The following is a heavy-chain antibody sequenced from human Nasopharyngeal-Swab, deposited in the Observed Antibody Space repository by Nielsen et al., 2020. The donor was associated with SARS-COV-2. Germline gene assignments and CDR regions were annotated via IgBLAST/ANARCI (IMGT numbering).Heavy chain of an antibody. D-gene: IGHD1-14*01. CDR2: IYYSGST. V-gene: IGHV4-30-4*07. CDR3: AREFQFGDRYYFDY. J-gene: IGHJ4*02. Sequence: WIRQPPGKGLEWIGYIYYSGSTYYNPSLKSRVTISVDTSKNQFSLKLSSVTAADTAVYYRAREFQFGDRYYFDYWGQGTLVTVSS.